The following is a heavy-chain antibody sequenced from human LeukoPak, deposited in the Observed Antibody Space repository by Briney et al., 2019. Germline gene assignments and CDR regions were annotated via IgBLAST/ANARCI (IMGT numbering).Heavy chain of an antibody. CDR2: ISGSGGST. CDR3: AKDPWGQWEPGY. J-gene: IGHJ4*02. CDR1: GFTVSHYY. Sequence: GGSLRLSCAASGFTVSHYYMTWVRQAPGKGLEWVSAISGSGGSTYYADSVKGRFTISRDNSKNTLYLQMNSLRAEDTAVYYCAKDPWGQWEPGYWGQGTLVTVSS. D-gene: IGHD1-26*01. V-gene: IGHV3-23*01.